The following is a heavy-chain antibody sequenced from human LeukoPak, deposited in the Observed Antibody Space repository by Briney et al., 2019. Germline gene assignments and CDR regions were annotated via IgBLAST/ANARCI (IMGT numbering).Heavy chain of an antibody. D-gene: IGHD6-19*01. CDR3: ARSRVAGTDY. V-gene: IGHV4-38-2*02. J-gene: IGHJ4*02. Sequence: SETLSLTCTVSGYSISSGYYWGWIRQPPGKGLEWIGNIYRSGSTYYNPSLKSRVTISIDTSKNQFSLKLTSVTAADTAVYYCARSRVAGTDYWGQGTLVTVSS. CDR2: IYRSGST. CDR1: GYSISSGYY.